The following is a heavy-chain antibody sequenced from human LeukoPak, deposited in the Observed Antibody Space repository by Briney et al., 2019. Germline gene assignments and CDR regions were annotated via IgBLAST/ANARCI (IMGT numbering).Heavy chain of an antibody. CDR3: ARDRWDSSGYYFDY. Sequence: SETLSLTCTVSGGSISSYYWSWIRQPPGKGLEWIGYIYYSGSTNYNPSLKSRVTISVDTSKNQFSLKLSSVTAADTAVYYCARDRWDSSGYYFDYWGQGTLVTVSS. J-gene: IGHJ4*02. CDR2: IYYSGST. D-gene: IGHD3-22*01. CDR1: GGSISSYY. V-gene: IGHV4-59*01.